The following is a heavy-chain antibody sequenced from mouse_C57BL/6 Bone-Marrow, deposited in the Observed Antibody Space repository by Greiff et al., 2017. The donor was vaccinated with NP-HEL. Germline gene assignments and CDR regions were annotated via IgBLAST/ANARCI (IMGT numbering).Heavy chain of an antibody. V-gene: IGHV1-64*01. CDR2: IHPNSGST. J-gene: IGHJ2*01. D-gene: IGHD2-4*01. CDR1: GYTFTSYW. CDR3: ARYDYDFHFDY. Sequence: VQLQQPGAELVKPGASVKLSCKASGYTFTSYWMHWVKQRPGQGLEWIGMIHPNSGSTNYNEKFKSKATLTVDKSSSTAYMQLSSLTSEDSAVYYCARYDYDFHFDYWGQGTTLTVSS.